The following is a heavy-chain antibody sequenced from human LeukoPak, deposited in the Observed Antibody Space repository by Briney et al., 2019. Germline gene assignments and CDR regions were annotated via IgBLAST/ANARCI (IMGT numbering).Heavy chain of an antibody. CDR1: GFTFSDYY. D-gene: IGHD2-2*01. CDR3: ARSILPAANAIDY. Sequence: GGSLRLSCAASGFTFSDYYMNWIRQAPGKELEWISYMSSSGSTISYADSVTGRFTVSRDNAKNSLYLQMNSLRAEDTAVYYCARSILPAANAIDYWGQGTLLTVS. J-gene: IGHJ4*02. V-gene: IGHV3-11*04. CDR2: MSSSGSTI.